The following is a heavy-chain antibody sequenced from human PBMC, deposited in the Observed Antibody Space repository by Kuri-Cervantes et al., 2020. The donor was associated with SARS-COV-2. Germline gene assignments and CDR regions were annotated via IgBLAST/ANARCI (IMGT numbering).Heavy chain of an antibody. V-gene: IGHV3-48*03. CDR3: AKVPNPSYSSGWYYFDY. J-gene: IGHJ4*02. CDR1: GFTFSSYE. Sequence: GESLKISCAASGFTFSSYEMNWVRQAPGKGLEWVSYISSSGSTIYYADSVKGRFTISRDNAKNSLYLQMNSLRAEDTALYYCAKVPNPSYSSGWYYFDYWGQGTLVTVSS. CDR2: ISSSGSTI. D-gene: IGHD6-13*01.